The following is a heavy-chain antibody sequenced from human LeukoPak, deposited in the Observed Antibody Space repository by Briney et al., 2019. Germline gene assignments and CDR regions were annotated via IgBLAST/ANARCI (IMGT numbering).Heavy chain of an antibody. V-gene: IGHV1-58*02. J-gene: IGHJ6*02. CDR2: IVVGSGNT. D-gene: IGHD5-12*01. Sequence: SVKVSCKASGFTFTSSAMQWVRQARGQRLEWIGWIVVGSGNTNYAQKFQERVTITRDMSTSAAYMELSSLRSEDTAVYYCAAVVATINGTDYYYGMDVWGQGTTVTVSS. CDR1: GFTFTSSA. CDR3: AAVVATINGTDYYYGMDV.